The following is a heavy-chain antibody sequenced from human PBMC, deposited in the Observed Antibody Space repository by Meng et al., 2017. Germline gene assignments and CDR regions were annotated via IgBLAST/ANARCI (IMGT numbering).Heavy chain of an antibody. D-gene: IGHD2-15*01. CDR1: GAYISSSSNY. Sequence: QGLCKPSGPLSLTWIVSGAYISSSSNYWGSICPPPGKVLEWIGMIYYSGITYYNPSLKSRVTISVDTSKNQFALKLSSVTAADTAVYYCARGRVVNWFDPWGQGTLVTVSS. CDR3: ARGRVVNWFDP. J-gene: IGHJ5*02. V-gene: IGHV4-39*06. CDR2: IYYSGIT.